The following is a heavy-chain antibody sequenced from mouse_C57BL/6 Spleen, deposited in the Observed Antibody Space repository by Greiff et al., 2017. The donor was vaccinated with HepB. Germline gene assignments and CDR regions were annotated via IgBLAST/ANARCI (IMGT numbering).Heavy chain of an antibody. CDR3: ARPHYGISYSAMDY. CDR2: INPGSGGT. D-gene: IGHD1-1*01. J-gene: IGHJ4*01. Sequence: VQLQQSGAELVRPGTSVKVSCKASGYAFTNYLIEWVKQRPGQGLEWIGVINPGSGGTNYNEKFKGKATLTADKSSSTAYMQLSSLTSEDSAVYFCARPHYGISYSAMDYWGQGTSVTVSS. CDR1: GYAFTNYL. V-gene: IGHV1-54*01.